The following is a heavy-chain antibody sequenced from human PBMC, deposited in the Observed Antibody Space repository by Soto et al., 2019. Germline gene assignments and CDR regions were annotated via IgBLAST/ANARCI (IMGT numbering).Heavy chain of an antibody. CDR2: IGLSGDTI. V-gene: IGHV3-48*03. CDR3: ARESFSASPNFFDY. D-gene: IGHD3-16*01. J-gene: IGHJ4*02. CDR1: GFRFTNYE. Sequence: SLRLSCAVSGFRFTNYEMNWVRQAPGKGLEWIAYIGLSGDTIYYADSVKGRFTISRDHAKNSLELQMNSLRADDTALYYCARESFSASPNFFDYWGRGTQVTVS.